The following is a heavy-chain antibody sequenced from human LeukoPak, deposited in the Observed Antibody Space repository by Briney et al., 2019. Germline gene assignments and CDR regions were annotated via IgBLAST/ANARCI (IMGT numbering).Heavy chain of an antibody. V-gene: IGHV3-23*01. CDR3: AKDLNFGDGRWEFDP. D-gene: IGHD3-10*01. J-gene: IGHJ5*02. Sequence: GGSRRLSCAASGFNFGGFAMAWVRKPPGRGREWVSGILASGTTYYADSVKGRFTIARDNSNNILFLQMNSLSLDDTAVYFCAKDLNFGDGRWEFDPWGPGTLVTV. CDR1: GFNFGGFA. CDR2: ILASGTT.